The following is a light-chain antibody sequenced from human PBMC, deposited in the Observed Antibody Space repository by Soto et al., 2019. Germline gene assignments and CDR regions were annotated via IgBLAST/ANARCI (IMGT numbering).Light chain of an antibody. V-gene: IGKV3-15*01. CDR3: QQYNNWPPT. CDR1: QSVSSY. J-gene: IGKJ1*01. CDR2: GAS. Sequence: EIVLTQSPATLSLSPGERVTLSGRASQSVSSYLAWYQQKPGQAPRLLISGASTRATGIPARFSGSGSGTEFTLTISSLQSEDFAVYYCQQYNNWPPTLGQGTKVDIK.